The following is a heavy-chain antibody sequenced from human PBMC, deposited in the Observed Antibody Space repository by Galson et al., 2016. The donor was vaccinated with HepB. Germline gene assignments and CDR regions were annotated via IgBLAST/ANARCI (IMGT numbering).Heavy chain of an antibody. CDR1: GYSFSSYW. CDR3: ARRLLRYFDRSDQYSFDY. V-gene: IGHV5-51*01. D-gene: IGHD3-9*01. CDR2: VYPGDSAT. Sequence: QSGAEVKKPGESLKISCKGSGYSFSSYWIGWVRQMPGKGLEWMGIVYPGDSATKYSPSFQGQVTISVDKSISTAYLQWTSLQASDTAMYYCARRLLRYFDRSDQYSFDYWGQGTLVTVSS. J-gene: IGHJ4*02.